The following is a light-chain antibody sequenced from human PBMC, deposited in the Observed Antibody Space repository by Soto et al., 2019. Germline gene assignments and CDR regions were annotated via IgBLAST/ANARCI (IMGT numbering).Light chain of an antibody. CDR3: QSYDSSLRGV. CDR1: SSNIGAGYD. Sequence: QSVLTQPPSVSGAPGQRVTISCTGSSSNIGAGYDVHWYQQLPGTAPKLLIYGNSNRPSGVPDRFSGSKSGTSASLAITGLQAEDEADYYCQSYDSSLRGVFGGATKVTVL. CDR2: GNS. J-gene: IGLJ3*02. V-gene: IGLV1-40*01.